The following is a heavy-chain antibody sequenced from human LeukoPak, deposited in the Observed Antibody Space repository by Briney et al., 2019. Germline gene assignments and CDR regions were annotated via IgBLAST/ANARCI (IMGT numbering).Heavy chain of an antibody. D-gene: IGHD6-13*01. CDR2: ISAYNGNT. J-gene: IGHJ4*02. Sequence: ASVKVSCKASGYTFTSYGISWVRQAPGQGLEWMGWISAYNGNTNYAQKLQGRVTMTTDTSTSTAYMELRSLRSDDTAVYYCARDHHPYSSSWYPFDYWGQGTLVTVSS. V-gene: IGHV1-18*01. CDR1: GYTFTSYG. CDR3: ARDHHPYSSSWYPFDY.